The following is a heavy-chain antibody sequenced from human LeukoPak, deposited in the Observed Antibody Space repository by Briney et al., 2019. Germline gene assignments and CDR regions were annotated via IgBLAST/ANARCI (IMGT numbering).Heavy chain of an antibody. V-gene: IGHV4-59*08. CDR2: IYSGSS. D-gene: IGHD6-19*01. Sequence: SETLSLTCTVSGGSISSYYWSWIRQPLGKGLEWIGYIYSGSSDYNPSLKSRVTISVGTSKNQFSLNLSSVTATDTAVYYCARAYSSGWYYFEYWGQGTLVTVSS. CDR3: ARAYSSGWYYFEY. J-gene: IGHJ4*02. CDR1: GGSISSYY.